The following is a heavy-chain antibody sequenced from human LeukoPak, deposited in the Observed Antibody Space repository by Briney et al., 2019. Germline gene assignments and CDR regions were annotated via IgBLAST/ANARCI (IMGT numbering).Heavy chain of an antibody. CDR1: GFTFSSYA. Sequence: PGGSLRLSCAASGFTFSSYAMSWVRQAPGKGLEWVAGINWNGGSTGYADSVKGRFTISRDNAKNSLYLQMNSLRVEDTAFYYCGRGDSSGWYFDYWGQGTLVTVSS. D-gene: IGHD6-19*01. V-gene: IGHV3-20*04. CDR2: INWNGGST. CDR3: GRGDSSGWYFDY. J-gene: IGHJ4*02.